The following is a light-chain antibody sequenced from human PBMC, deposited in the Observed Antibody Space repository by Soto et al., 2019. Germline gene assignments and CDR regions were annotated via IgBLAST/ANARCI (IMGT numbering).Light chain of an antibody. CDR3: KSYDSSLSGFWV. CDR1: SSNIGAGYD. CDR2: GNS. Sequence: QSVLTQPPSVSGAPGQRVTISCTGSSSNIGAGYDVHWYQQLPGTAPKLLIYGNSNRPSGVPDRFSGSKSGTSASLAITGLQAEDEADYYCKSYDSSLSGFWVFGEGTKLTVL. J-gene: IGLJ3*02. V-gene: IGLV1-40*01.